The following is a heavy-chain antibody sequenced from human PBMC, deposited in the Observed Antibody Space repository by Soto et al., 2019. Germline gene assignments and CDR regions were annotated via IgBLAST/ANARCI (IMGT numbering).Heavy chain of an antibody. CDR1: GLSISSGNW. V-gene: IGHV4-4*01. J-gene: IGHJ4*02. CDR3: ARLVYDTRLNYMYFDF. Sequence: PETLSPTVALVGLSISSGNWWTWVRQTPQRGLEYIGEIFHDGTANYYPSFERRVAISVDTSKNQFSLKLTSVTAADTAIYFCARLVYDTRLNYMYFDFWGQGALVTVSS. D-gene: IGHD2-8*01. CDR2: IFHDGTA.